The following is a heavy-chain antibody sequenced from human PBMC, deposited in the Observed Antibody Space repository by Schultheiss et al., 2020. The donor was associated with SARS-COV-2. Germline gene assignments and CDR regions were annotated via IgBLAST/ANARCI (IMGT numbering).Heavy chain of an antibody. V-gene: IGHV1-18*01. J-gene: IGHJ4*02. D-gene: IGHD3-10*01. CDR1: GGTFSSYA. CDR2: ISAYNGNT. Sequence: ASVKVSCKASGGTFSSYAISWVRQAPGQGLEWMGWISAYNGNTNYAQKLQGRVTMTTDTSTSTAYMELRSLRSDDTAVYYCARELVSGSGSYFDYWGQGTLVTVSS. CDR3: ARELVSGSGSYFDY.